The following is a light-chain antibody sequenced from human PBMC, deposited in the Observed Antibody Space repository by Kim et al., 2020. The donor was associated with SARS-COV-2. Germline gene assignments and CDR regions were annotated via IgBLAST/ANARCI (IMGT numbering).Light chain of an antibody. J-gene: IGLJ3*02. Sequence: PTATLTCTRKSKHVRNQVATCLQQHQGHPPKLLSYKNNDRPSEISERLSASSSGNTASLTITGRQPEDEAYYYCSAWDSNLSAWVFGGGTQLTVL. CDR3: SAWDSNLSAWV. CDR1: SKHVRNQV. CDR2: KNN. V-gene: IGLV10-54*01.